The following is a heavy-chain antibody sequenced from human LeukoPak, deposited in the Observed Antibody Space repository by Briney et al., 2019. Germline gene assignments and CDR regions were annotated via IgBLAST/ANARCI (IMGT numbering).Heavy chain of an antibody. J-gene: IGHJ3*02. CDR2: IYYSGST. V-gene: IGHV4-59*08. D-gene: IGHD2-2*01. CDR3: ARRSGMPDHDAFDI. Sequence: SETLSLTCAVYGGSFSSYYWSWIRQPPGKGLEWIGYIYYSGSTNYNPSLKSRVTISVDTSKNQFSLKLSSVTAADTAVYYCARRSGMPDHDAFDIWGQGTMVTVSS. CDR1: GGSFSSYY.